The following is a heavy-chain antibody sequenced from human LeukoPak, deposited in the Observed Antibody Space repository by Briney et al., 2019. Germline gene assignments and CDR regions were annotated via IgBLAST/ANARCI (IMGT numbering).Heavy chain of an antibody. CDR3: ARGILWFGELWVFDY. CDR1: GYTFTGYY. D-gene: IGHD3-10*01. J-gene: IGHJ4*02. V-gene: IGHV1-2*02. Sequence: ASVKVSCKASGYTFTGYYMHWVRQAPGQGLEWMGWINPNSGGTNYAQKFQGRVTMTRDTSISTAYMELSRLRSDDTAVYYCARGILWFGELWVFDYWGQGTLVTVSS. CDR2: INPNSGGT.